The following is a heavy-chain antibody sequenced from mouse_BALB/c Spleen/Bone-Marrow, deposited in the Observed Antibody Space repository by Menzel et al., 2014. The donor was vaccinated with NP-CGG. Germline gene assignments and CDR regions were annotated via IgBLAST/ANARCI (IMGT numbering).Heavy chain of an antibody. CDR3: ARHAYYDQTEVSFVC. CDR1: GFSFSNYG. CDR2: LSGDGRYT. D-gene: IGHD2-4*01. Sequence: EVKLVESGGGLVKSGGSLKLSCAASGFSFSNYGMSWLRQTPEKRLEWVATLSGDGRYTFYSDSVKGRFTISRDNAKSNLYLQLSSLRSEDTALYYCARHAYYDQTEVSFVCWGQGTLVTVSA. J-gene: IGHJ3*01. V-gene: IGHV5-9-2*01.